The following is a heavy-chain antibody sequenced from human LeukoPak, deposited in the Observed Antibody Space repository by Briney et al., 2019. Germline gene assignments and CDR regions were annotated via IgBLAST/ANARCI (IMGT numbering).Heavy chain of an antibody. CDR3: ARQSIAGRDFDY. V-gene: IGHV1-2*02. CDR2: INPNSGGT. D-gene: IGHD6-6*01. CDR1: GYTFTGYY. Sequence: ASVKVSCKASGYTFTGYYVHWVRQAPGQGLEWMGWINPNSGGTNYAQKFQGRITMTRDTSISTAYMELSRLRSDDTAVYYCARQSIAGRDFDYWGQGTLVTVSS. J-gene: IGHJ4*02.